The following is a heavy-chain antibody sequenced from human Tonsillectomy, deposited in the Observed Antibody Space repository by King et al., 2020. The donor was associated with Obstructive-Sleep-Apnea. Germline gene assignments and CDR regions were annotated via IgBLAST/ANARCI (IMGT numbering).Heavy chain of an antibody. Sequence: QPVQSGGGVVQPGGSLRLSCAASGFTFSSYSMHWVRQAPGKGLEWVAFIRHDESNKYYADSVKGRFTMSRDNSKNTLYLQMNSLRAEDTALYYCARDRQGYQVSDYWGQGALVTVSS. CDR3: ARDRQGYQVSDY. D-gene: IGHD2-2*01. CDR1: GFTFSSYS. CDR2: IRHDESNK. J-gene: IGHJ4*02. V-gene: IGHV3-30*02.